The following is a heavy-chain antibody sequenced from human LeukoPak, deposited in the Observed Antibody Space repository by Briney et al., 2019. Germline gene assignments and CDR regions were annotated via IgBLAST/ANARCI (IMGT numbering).Heavy chain of an antibody. CDR1: GYTFTSYD. Sequence: ASVKVSCKASGYTFTSYDINWVRQATGQGLEWMGWMNPNSGNTGYAQKFQGRVTITRNTSISTAYMELSSLRSEDTAVYYCASGYCSSTSCYLTFDYWGQGTLVTVSS. CDR3: ASGYCSSTSCYLTFDY. D-gene: IGHD2-2*01. V-gene: IGHV1-8*03. CDR2: MNPNSGNT. J-gene: IGHJ4*02.